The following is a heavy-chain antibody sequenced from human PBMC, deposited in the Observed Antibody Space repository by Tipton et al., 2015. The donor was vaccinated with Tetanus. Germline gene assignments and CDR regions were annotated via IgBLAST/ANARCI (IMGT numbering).Heavy chain of an antibody. CDR3: AKDGGGPAAIDPMSGMDV. CDR2: ISWNSGSI. V-gene: IGHV3-9*01. D-gene: IGHD2-2*02. Sequence: SLRLSCAASGFTFDDYAMHWVRQAPGKGLEWVSGISWNSGSIGYADSVKGRFTISRDNAKNSLYLQMNSLRAEDTALYYWAKDGGGPAAIDPMSGMDVGGQGAAVTVSS. CDR1: GFTFDDYA. J-gene: IGHJ6*02.